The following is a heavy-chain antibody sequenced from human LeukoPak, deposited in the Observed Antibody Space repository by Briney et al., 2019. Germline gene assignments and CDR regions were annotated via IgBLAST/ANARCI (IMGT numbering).Heavy chain of an antibody. CDR3: ARGYSYGRDTGY. Sequence: GTSVKVSCKASGYTFTSYHLHWVRQAPRQGLEWMGMINPSGGGTSYAQKFQGRVTMTRDTSTSTVYMELSSLRSEDTAMYYCARGYSYGRDTGYWGQGTLVTVSS. D-gene: IGHD5-18*01. J-gene: IGHJ4*02. CDR1: GYTFTSYH. CDR2: INPSGGGT. V-gene: IGHV1-46*01.